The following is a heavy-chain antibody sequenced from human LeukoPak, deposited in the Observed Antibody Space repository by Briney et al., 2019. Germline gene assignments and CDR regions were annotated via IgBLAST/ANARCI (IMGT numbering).Heavy chain of an antibody. D-gene: IGHD4-17*01. J-gene: IGHJ4*02. CDR2: IKQGGREK. V-gene: IGHV3-7*03. Sequence: GGSLRLSCVAYGFTFSSNWMNWVRQARGKGLEWVANIKQGGREKNYVESVKGRFTVSRDDAMNSLYLQMNSLGAEDTAIDYCARGPNYGARTDYLDYWGQGTLVTVSS. CDR1: GFTFSSNW. CDR3: ARGPNYGARTDYLDY.